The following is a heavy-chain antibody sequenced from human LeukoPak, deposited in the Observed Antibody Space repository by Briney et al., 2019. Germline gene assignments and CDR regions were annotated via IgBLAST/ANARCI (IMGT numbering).Heavy chain of an antibody. CDR2: IGAAGDT. CDR3: VRGIIGTSYDYIWGRYRPYYFDY. V-gene: IGHV3-13*01. D-gene: IGHD3-16*02. J-gene: IGHJ4*02. CDR1: GFTFSSYD. Sequence: GGSLRLSCEASGFTFSSYDMYWVRQPSGKGLEWVSSIGAAGDTYYPDSVKDRYTISRENGRNSLYLQMNSLRVGDTAVYFCVRGIIGTSYDYIWGRYRPYYFDYWGQGIQVTVSS.